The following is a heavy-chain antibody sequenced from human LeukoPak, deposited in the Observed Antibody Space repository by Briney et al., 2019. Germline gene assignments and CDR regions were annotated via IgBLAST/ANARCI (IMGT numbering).Heavy chain of an antibody. Sequence: SVKVSCKASGGTFSSYAISWVRQAPGQGLEWMGRIIPILGIANYAQKFQGRVTITADKSTSTAYMELSSLRSEDTAVYYCARDDSLESREVITPVAPFDYWGQGTLVTVSS. CDR3: ARDDSLESREVITPVAPFDY. CDR2: IIPILGIA. J-gene: IGHJ4*02. V-gene: IGHV1-69*04. CDR1: GGTFSSYA. D-gene: IGHD3-10*01.